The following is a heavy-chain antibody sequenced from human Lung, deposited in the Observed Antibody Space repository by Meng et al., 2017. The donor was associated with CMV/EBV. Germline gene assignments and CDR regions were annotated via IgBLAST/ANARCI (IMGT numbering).Heavy chain of an antibody. V-gene: IGHV4-4*02. CDR2: IPHRGSS. CDR1: GDSITNHNW. J-gene: IGHJ1*01. CDR3: LRRSGGSV. D-gene: IGHD3-10*01. Sequence: RRRESGPALRKPTTTLPLTCAVSGDSITNHNWWAWVRQPPGKGLEWIGEIPHRGSSAYNPSLKSRVSMSIDKSKNQFPLKLTSVTAADTAVYHCLRRSGGSVWGQGTLVTVSS.